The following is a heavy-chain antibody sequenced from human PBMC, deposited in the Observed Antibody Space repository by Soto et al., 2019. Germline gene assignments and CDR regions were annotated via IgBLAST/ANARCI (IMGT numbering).Heavy chain of an antibody. CDR3: ARAPHYYDSSGYYGYYFDY. CDR2: ISYDGSNK. Sequence: GGSLRLSCAASGFTFSSYAMHWVRQAPGKGLEWVAVISYDGSNKYYADSVKGRFTISRDNSKNTLYLQMNSLRAEDTAVYYCARAPHYYDSSGYYGYYFDYWGQGTLVTVSS. CDR1: GFTFSSYA. D-gene: IGHD3-22*01. V-gene: IGHV3-30-3*01. J-gene: IGHJ4*02.